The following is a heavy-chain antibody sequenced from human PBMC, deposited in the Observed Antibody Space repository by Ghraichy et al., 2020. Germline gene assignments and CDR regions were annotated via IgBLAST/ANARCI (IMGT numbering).Heavy chain of an antibody. D-gene: IGHD2-2*01. Sequence: GESPRLSCAASGFTFSSYAMHWVRQAPGKGLEWVAVISYDGSNKYYADSVKGRFTISRDNSKNTLYLQMNSLRAEDTAVYYCARDRYLFLVVPAAASSMDVWGQGTTVTVSS. J-gene: IGHJ6*02. CDR2: ISYDGSNK. V-gene: IGHV3-30*04. CDR3: ARDRYLFLVVPAAASSMDV. CDR1: GFTFSSYA.